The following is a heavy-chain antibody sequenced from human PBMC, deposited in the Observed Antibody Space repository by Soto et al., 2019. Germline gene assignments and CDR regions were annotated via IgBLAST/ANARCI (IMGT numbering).Heavy chain of an antibody. CDR1: GFSFSSFA. V-gene: IGHV3-30-3*01. J-gene: IGHJ6*02. Sequence: GGSLRLSCAASGFSFSSFAMHWVRQAPGKGLEWVAITSYDGSNKYYADSVKGRFTISRDNSKNTLYLQMNSLRLEDTAVYYCAIDRSPMAPYSCYYYGMDVWGQGTTVTVSS. CDR2: TSYDGSNK. D-gene: IGHD3-10*01. CDR3: AIDRSPMAPYSCYYYGMDV.